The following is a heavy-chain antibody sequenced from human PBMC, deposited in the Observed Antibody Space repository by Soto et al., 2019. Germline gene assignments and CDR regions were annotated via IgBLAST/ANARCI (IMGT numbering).Heavy chain of an antibody. V-gene: IGHV1-46*01. CDR2: INPSGGST. J-gene: IGHJ3*02. D-gene: IGHD1-1*01. CDR1: GYTFTSYY. Sequence: ASVKVSCKASGYTFTSYYMHWVRQAPGQGLEWMGIINPSGGSTSYAQKFQGRVTMTRDTSTSTVYMELSSLRSEDTAVYYCARVTKEVQWGPDAFDIWGQGTMVTVSS. CDR3: ARVTKEVQWGPDAFDI.